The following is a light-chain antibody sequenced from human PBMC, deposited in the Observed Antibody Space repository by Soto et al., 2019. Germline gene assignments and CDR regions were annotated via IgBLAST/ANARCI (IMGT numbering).Light chain of an antibody. J-gene: IGLJ3*02. CDR2: RNN. CDR3: AAWDDSLSGPV. V-gene: IGLV1-47*01. CDR1: GSNIGNNN. Sequence: QSVLTQPPSASGTPGQRVTFSCSGSGSNIGNNNVYWYQQLPGTAPKLLIYRNNQRPSGVPDRFSGSKSGTSASLAISGLRSEDEADYYCAAWDDSLSGPVFGGGTKLPVL.